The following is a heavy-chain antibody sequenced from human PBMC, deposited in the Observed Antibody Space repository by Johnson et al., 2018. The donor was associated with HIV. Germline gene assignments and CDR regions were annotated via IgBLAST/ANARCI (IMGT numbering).Heavy chain of an antibody. CDR3: AKPPMATSIPSDAFDI. J-gene: IGHJ3*02. CDR2: ISWNRGNI. CDR1: GFSFDDYA. D-gene: IGHD5-24*01. Sequence: VQLVESGGGLVQPGGSLRLSCAASGFSFDDYAMNWVRQAPGKGLEWVSGISWNRGNIVYADSVKGRFTISRDSAKTSVYLQMNSLRAEDTAVYYCAKPPMATSIPSDAFDIWGQGTMVTVSS. V-gene: IGHV3-9*01.